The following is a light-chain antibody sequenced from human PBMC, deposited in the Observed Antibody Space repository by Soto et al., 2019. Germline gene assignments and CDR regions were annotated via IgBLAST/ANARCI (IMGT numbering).Light chain of an antibody. CDR3: QQYGSSGT. Sequence: EVVMTQSPATLSVSPGERATLSCRASQSVSSNLAWYQQKPGQAPRLLIYGASTRATGIPARLSGSGSGTDFTLTISRLEPEDFSVYYCQQYGSSGTFGQGTKVDIK. V-gene: IGKV3-15*01. CDR2: GAS. J-gene: IGKJ1*01. CDR1: QSVSSN.